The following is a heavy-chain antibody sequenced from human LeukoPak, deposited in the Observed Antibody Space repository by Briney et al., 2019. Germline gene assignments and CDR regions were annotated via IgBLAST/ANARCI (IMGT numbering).Heavy chain of an antibody. J-gene: IGHJ4*02. V-gene: IGHV4-59*01. D-gene: IGHD3-9*01. CDR2: IYYSGST. CDR1: GGSNSSYY. CDR3: ARDGPHDILTGYAPWYFDY. Sequence: SETLSLTCTVSGGSNSSYYWSWIRQPPGKGLEWIGYIYYSGSTNYNPSLKSRVTISVDTSKNQFSLKLSSVTAADTAVYYCARDGPHDILTGYAPWYFDYWGQGTLVTVSS.